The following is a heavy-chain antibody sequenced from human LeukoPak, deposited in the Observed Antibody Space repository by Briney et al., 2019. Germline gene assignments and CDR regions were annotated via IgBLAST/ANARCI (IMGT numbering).Heavy chain of an antibody. CDR2: ISGSGGST. J-gene: IGHJ4*02. CDR1: GFTFSNEA. CDR3: AKWVFTATTDGYYFDY. V-gene: IGHV3-23*01. D-gene: IGHD4-17*01. Sequence: GGSLRLSCAASGFTFSNEAMTWVRQAPGKGLEWVSAISGSGGSTYYADSVKGRFTISRDNSKNTLYLQMNSLRAEDTAVYYCAKWVFTATTDGYYFDYWGQGTLVTVSS.